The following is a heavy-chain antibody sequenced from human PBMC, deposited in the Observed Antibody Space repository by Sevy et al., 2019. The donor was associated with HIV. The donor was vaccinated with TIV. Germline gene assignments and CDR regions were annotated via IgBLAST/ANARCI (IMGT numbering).Heavy chain of an antibody. D-gene: IGHD5-18*01. V-gene: IGHV3-30*18. CDR3: AKDGLWLSVAY. J-gene: IGHJ4*02. CDR1: GFTFRSYG. Sequence: GGSLRLSCAASGFTFRSYGMHWVRQAPGKGLEWVAVISNDGGNQYYADSVKGRFTISRDNSKNTVSLQMNSLRAEDTAVYYCAKDGLWLSVAYWGQGTLVTVSS. CDR2: ISNDGGNQ.